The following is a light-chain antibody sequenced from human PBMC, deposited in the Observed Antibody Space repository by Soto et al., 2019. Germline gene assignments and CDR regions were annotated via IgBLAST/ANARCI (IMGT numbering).Light chain of an antibody. J-gene: IGLJ1*01. CDR3: CSNAGSYPFV. CDR1: SSDVGGYNY. V-gene: IGLV2-11*01. Sequence: QSALTQPRSVSGSPGQSVTISYTGTSSDVGGYNYVSWYQHHTGKAPKLMIYDVDKRPSGVPGRFSGSKSGNTASLTISGLQAEDEADYYCCSNAGSYPFVFGTGTKVTVL. CDR2: DVD.